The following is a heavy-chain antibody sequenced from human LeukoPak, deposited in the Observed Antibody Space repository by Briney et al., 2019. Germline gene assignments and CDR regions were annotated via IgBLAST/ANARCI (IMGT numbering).Heavy chain of an antibody. D-gene: IGHD3-22*01. Sequence: ASVKVSCKASGYTFTGYYMHWVRQAPGQGLEWMGIINPSGGSTSYAQKFQGRVTMTRDTSTSTVYMELSSLRSEDTAVYYCARDYYDSSGYYTPPYFFDYWGRGTLVTVSS. CDR2: INPSGGST. CDR3: ARDYYDSSGYYTPPYFFDY. V-gene: IGHV1-46*01. J-gene: IGHJ4*02. CDR1: GYTFTGYY.